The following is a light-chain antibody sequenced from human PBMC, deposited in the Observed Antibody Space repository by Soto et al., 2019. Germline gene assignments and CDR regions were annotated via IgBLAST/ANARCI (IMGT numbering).Light chain of an antibody. CDR1: ALSKQY. V-gene: IGLV3-25*03. CDR3: QSADNSGSNYV. J-gene: IGLJ1*01. CDR2: KDT. Sequence: SYELPQPPSWSVSPGQTARITCFGDALSKQYVSWYQQRPGQAPVLVIYKDTERPSGIPERFSGSTSGTTVTLTIGGVQAEDEADYFCQSADNSGSNYVFGTGTKVTVL.